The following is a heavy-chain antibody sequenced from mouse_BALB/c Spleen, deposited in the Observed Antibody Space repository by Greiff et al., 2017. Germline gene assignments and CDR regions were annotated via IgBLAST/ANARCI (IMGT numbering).Heavy chain of an antibody. J-gene: IGHJ3*01. CDR2: ISDGGSYT. CDR3: ARDRGYDYDGTS. CDR1: GFTFSDYY. V-gene: IGHV5-4*02. Sequence: EVKLVESGGGLVKPGGSLKLSCAASGFTFSDYYMYWVRQTPEKRLEWVATISDGGSYTYYPDSVKGRFTISRDNAKNNLYLQMSSLKSEDTAMYYCARDRGYDYDGTSWGQGTLVTVSA. D-gene: IGHD2-4*01.